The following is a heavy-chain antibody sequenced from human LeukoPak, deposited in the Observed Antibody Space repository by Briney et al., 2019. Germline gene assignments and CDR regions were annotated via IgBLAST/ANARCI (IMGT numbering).Heavy chain of an antibody. CDR2: MNPNSGNT. CDR1: GYTFTSYD. V-gene: IGHV1-8*03. D-gene: IGHD2-15*01. J-gene: IGHJ6*03. CDR3: ARALDARKDYYYYYMDV. Sequence: PWASVKVSCKASGYTFTSYDINWVRQATGQGLEWMGWMNPNSGNTGYAQKFQGRVTTTRNTSISTAYMELSSLRSEDTAVYYCARALDARKDYYYYYMDVWGKGTTVTVSS.